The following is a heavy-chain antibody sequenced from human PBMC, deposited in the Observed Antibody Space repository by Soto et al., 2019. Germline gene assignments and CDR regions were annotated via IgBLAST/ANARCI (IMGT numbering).Heavy chain of an antibody. V-gene: IGHV3-15*01. J-gene: IGHJ4*02. CDR2: VKTKTDGGTT. D-gene: IGHD6-13*01. CDR1: GFTFSDAW. Sequence: EVQLVESGGGLVKPGGSLRLSCAASGFTFSDAWMTWVRQAPGKGLEWVGRVKTKTDGGTTDYAAPVKGRFTISRDDSNNTLYLQMNSLKTEDTAVYSCTPGREQLGYWGQGTLVTVSS. CDR3: TPGREQLGY.